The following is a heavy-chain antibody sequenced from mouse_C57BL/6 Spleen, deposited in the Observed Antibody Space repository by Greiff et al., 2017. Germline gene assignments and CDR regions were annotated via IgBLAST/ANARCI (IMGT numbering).Heavy chain of an antibody. Sequence: QVQLQQPGAELVRPGTSVKLSCKASGYTFTSYWMHWVKQRPGQGLEWIGVIDPSDSYTNYNQKFKGKDTLTVDTSSSTAYMQLSSLTSEDSAVYYCARGSGGYGYDVGGQGTTLTVSS. J-gene: IGHJ2*01. CDR3: ARGSGGYGYDV. V-gene: IGHV1-59*01. CDR1: GYTFTSYW. D-gene: IGHD2-2*01. CDR2: IDPSDSYT.